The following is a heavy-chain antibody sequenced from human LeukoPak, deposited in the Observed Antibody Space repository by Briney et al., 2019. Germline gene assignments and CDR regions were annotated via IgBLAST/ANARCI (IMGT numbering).Heavy chain of an antibody. V-gene: IGHV3-9*03. CDR1: GFTFSSYW. CDR3: AKAGTAMVTPDYFDY. J-gene: IGHJ4*02. D-gene: IGHD5-18*01. CDR2: ISWNSGSI. Sequence: PGGSLRLSCAASGFTFSSYWMSWVRQAPGKGLEWVSGISWNSGSIGYADSVKGRFTISRDNAKNSLYLQMNSLRAEDMALYYCAKAGTAMVTPDYFDYWGQGTLVTVSS.